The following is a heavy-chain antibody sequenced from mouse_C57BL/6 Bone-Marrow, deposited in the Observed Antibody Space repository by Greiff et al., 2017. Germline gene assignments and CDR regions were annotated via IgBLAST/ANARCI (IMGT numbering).Heavy chain of an antibody. CDR3: AKYGGGFDY. J-gene: IGHJ2*01. CDR2: ILPGSGST. CDR1: GYTFTGYW. Sequence: VQLQQSGAELMKPGASVKLSCKATGYTFTGYWIAWVNQRPGHGLEWIGAILPGSGSTNYNEKFKGKVTFTENTSSNTSYMQLSSLTTEDSAIYCGAKYGGGFDYWGQGTTLTVSS. V-gene: IGHV1-9*01. D-gene: IGHD1-2*01.